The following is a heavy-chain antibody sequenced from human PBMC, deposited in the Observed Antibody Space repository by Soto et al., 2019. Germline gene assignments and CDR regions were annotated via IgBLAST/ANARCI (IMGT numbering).Heavy chain of an antibody. J-gene: IGHJ6*02. CDR2: IRSKAYGGTT. D-gene: IGHD2-15*01. V-gene: IGHV3-49*03. CDR3: TREYCSGGSCYSLDYYYGMDV. Sequence: PGGSLRLSCTASGFTFGDYAMSWFRQAPGKGLEWVGFIRSKAYGGTTEYAASVKGRFTISRDDSKSIAYLQMNSLKTEDTAVYYCTREYCSGGSCYSLDYYYGMDVWGQGTTVTVS. CDR1: GFTFGDYA.